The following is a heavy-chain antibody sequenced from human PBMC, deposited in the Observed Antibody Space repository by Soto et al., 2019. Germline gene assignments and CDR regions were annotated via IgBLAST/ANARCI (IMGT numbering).Heavy chain of an antibody. V-gene: IGHV1-18*01. CDR3: ARGAYGDF. CDR1: GYTFTTYG. D-gene: IGHD4-17*01. J-gene: IGHJ4*02. CDR2: ISTSNGNT. Sequence: QVQLVQSGAEVKKPGASVKVSCKASGYTFTTYGINWVRQAPGQGLEWMGWISTSNGNTDSAQRVQGRVTLTTDTSTSAAYMELRSLRSDDPAVYYCARGAYGDFWGQGTLVTVSS.